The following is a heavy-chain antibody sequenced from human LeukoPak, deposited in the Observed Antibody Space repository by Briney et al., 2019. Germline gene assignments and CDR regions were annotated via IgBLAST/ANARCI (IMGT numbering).Heavy chain of an antibody. CDR3: ARVFSGQQLHY. J-gene: IGHJ4*02. Sequence: ASVTVSCKASGYTFTSYAISWVRQAPGQGLEWMGWISAYNGNTDYAQKLQGRVTMTTDTSTSTAYMELRSLRSDDTAVYYCARVFSGQQLHYWGQGTLVTASS. CDR2: ISAYNGNT. V-gene: IGHV1-18*01. D-gene: IGHD6-13*01. CDR1: GYTFTSYA.